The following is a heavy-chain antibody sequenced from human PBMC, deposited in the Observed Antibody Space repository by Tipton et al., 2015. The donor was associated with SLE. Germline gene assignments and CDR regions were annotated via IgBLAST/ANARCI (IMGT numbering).Heavy chain of an antibody. CDR3: ARDWAVAGTYALYYFDY. J-gene: IGHJ4*02. D-gene: IGHD6-19*01. CDR1: GYSISSGYY. Sequence: TLSLTCAVSGYSISSGYYWGWIPQPPAKGLEWIGSIYHSGSTYYNPSLKSRVTISVDTSKNQFSLKLSSVTAADTAVYYCARDWAVAGTYALYYFDYWGQGTLVTVSS. CDR2: IYHSGST. V-gene: IGHV4-38-2*01.